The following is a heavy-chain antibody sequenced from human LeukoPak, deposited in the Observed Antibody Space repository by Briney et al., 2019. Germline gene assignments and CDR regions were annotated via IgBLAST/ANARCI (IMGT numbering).Heavy chain of an antibody. V-gene: IGHV3-66*01. Sequence: ETLSLTCTVSGGSISHYYWSWVRQAPGKGLEWVSVIYSGGSTYYADSVKGRFTISRDNSKNTLYLQMNSLRAEDTAVYYCARDGYNDYGGRYFDYWGQGTLVTVSS. D-gene: IGHD4-23*01. CDR3: ARDGYNDYGGRYFDY. CDR2: IYSGGST. CDR1: GGSISHYY. J-gene: IGHJ4*02.